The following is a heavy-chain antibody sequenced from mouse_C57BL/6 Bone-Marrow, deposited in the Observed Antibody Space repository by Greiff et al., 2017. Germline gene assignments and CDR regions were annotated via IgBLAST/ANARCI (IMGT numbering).Heavy chain of an antibody. D-gene: IGHD1-1*01. CDR3: ALLSYYGSSPYWYFDV. Sequence: EVQLQQSGTVLARPGASVKMSCKTSGYTFTSYWMHWVKQRPGQGLEWIGAIYPGNSDTSYNQKFKGKAKLTAVTSASTAYMELSSLTNEDSAVYSCALLSYYGSSPYWYFDVWAQGPRSPSPQ. CDR2: IYPGNSDT. CDR1: GYTFTSYW. J-gene: IGHJ1*03. V-gene: IGHV1-5*01.